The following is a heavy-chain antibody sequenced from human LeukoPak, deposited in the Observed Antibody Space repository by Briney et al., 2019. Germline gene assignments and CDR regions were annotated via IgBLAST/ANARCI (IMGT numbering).Heavy chain of an antibody. CDR2: IECDGRTT. V-gene: IGHV3-74*01. D-gene: IGHD6-19*01. J-gene: IGHJ4*02. Sequence: GGSLRLSCAASGFTFSYYYMHWLRQVPGKGLVWISHIECDGRTTSYADIVKGRFNISRDNAKNTVYFQMNSLRVDDTAVYYSARGGSGCFDCWGQGTLVTVSS. CDR1: GFTFSYYY. CDR3: ARGGSGCFDC.